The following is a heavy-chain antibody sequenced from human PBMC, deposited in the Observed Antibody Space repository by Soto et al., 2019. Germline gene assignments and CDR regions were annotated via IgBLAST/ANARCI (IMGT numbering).Heavy chain of an antibody. CDR3: AGLYGSSPFFDY. CDR2: ISYSGST. Sequence: SETLSLTCTVSGGSISSYYWSWIRQPPGKGLEWIGCISYSGSTNYNPSLRSRVTISVDTSKNQFSLKLSSVTAADTAVYYCAGLYGSSPFFDYWGQGTLVTVSS. V-gene: IGHV4-59*01. CDR1: GGSISSYY. J-gene: IGHJ4*02. D-gene: IGHD6-6*01.